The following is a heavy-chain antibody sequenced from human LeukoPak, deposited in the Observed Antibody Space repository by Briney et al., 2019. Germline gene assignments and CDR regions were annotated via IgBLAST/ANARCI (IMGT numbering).Heavy chain of an antibody. J-gene: IGHJ4*02. CDR3: ARSSSGWYTKRNYYFDY. CDR1: GYTFTSYD. CDR2: MNPNSGNT. Sequence: ASVKVSCKASGYTFTSYDINWVRQATGQGLGWMGWMNPNSGNTGYAQKFQGRVTMTRNTSISTAYMELSSLRSEDTAVYYCARSSSGWYTKRNYYFDYWGQGTLVTVSS. D-gene: IGHD6-19*01. V-gene: IGHV1-8*01.